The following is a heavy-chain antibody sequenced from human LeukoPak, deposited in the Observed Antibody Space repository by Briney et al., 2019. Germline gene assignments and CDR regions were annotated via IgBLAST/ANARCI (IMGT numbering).Heavy chain of an antibody. J-gene: IGHJ3*02. CDR3: ARALIVVVPDDAFDI. D-gene: IGHD2-2*01. CDR2: INPNSGGT. V-gene: IGHV1-2*02. CDR1: GYTFTGYY. Sequence: ASVKVSCKASGYTFTGYYMHWVRQAPGQGLEWMGWINPNSGGTNYAQKLQGRVTMTRDTSISTAYMELNRLRSDDTAVYYCARALIVVVPDDAFDIWGQGTMVTVSS.